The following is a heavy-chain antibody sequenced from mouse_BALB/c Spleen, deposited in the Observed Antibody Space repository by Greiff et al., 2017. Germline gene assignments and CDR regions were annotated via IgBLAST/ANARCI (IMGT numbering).Heavy chain of an antibody. Sequence: DVQLQESGAELVKPGASVKLSCTASGFNIKDTYMHWVKQRPEQGLEWIGRIDPANGNTKYDPKFQGKATITADTSSNTAYLQLSSLTSEDTAVYYCARGDWDRLYFDYWGQGTTLTVSS. CDR3: ARGDWDRLYFDY. D-gene: IGHD2-13*01. J-gene: IGHJ2*01. CDR1: GFNIKDTY. V-gene: IGHV14-3*02. CDR2: IDPANGNT.